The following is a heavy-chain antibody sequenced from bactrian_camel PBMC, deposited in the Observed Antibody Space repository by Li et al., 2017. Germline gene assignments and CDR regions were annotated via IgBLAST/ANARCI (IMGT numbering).Heavy chain of an antibody. V-gene: IGHV3S1*01. D-gene: IGHD7*01. Sequence: QVQLVESGGGSVQPGGQLKLSCVSSGYVYNSWSGSCMAWFRQLPGKEREAVASIFSAGGSTYYADSVQGRFTISKTAAMNTVNLEMNNLRPEDTATYYCAAFSDCAAPVHMWTEFGYWGQGTQVTVS. CDR1: GYVYNSWSGSC. CDR2: IFSAGGST. CDR3: AAFSDCAAPVHMWTEFGY. J-gene: IGHJ4*01.